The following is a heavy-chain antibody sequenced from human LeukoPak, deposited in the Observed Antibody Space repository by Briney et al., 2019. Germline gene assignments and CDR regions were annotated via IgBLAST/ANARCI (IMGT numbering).Heavy chain of an antibody. CDR2: ITSTGSTV. J-gene: IGHJ4*02. CDR1: GFTFSDYY. Sequence: PGGSLRLSCAASGFTFSDYYMTGTRQAPGKGREGLSYITSTGSTVYYADSVKGRFTVSRDNTKNSLSLQMTSLSAEDTAVYYCARVLSSGYSPFDYWGQGILVSVSS. V-gene: IGHV3-11*01. D-gene: IGHD3-22*01. CDR3: ARVLSSGYSPFDY.